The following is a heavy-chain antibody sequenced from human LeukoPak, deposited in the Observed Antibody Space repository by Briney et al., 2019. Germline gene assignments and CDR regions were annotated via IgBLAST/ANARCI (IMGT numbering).Heavy chain of an antibody. D-gene: IGHD6-19*01. J-gene: IGHJ3*02. Sequence: SETLSLTCAVYGGSFSGYYWSWIRQPPGKGLEWIGEINHSGSTNYNPSLKSRVTISVDTSKNQFSLKLSSVTAADTAVYYCARSSQWPVPRHAFDIWGQGTMVTVSS. V-gene: IGHV4-34*01. CDR1: GGSFSGYY. CDR2: INHSGST. CDR3: ARSSQWPVPRHAFDI.